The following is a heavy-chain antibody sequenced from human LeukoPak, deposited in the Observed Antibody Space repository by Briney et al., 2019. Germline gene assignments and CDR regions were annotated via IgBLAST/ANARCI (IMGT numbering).Heavy chain of an antibody. D-gene: IGHD1-26*01. CDR2: IYSSGNT. Sequence: SETLSLTCSYSGDSISTYYWSWIRQSPGKGLEWIGHIYSSGNTDYNSSLKSRVTISVDTSKSQFSLRLSSVTATDTAVYYCARLRWQLVGPYFDYWGQGILVTVSS. CDR3: ARLRWQLVGPYFDY. CDR1: GDSISTYY. J-gene: IGHJ4*02. V-gene: IGHV4-59*01.